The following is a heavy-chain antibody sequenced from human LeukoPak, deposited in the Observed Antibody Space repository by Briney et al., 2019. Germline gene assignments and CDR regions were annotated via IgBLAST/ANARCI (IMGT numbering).Heavy chain of an antibody. Sequence: GGSLRLSYAASGFTFSSYAMSWVRQAPGKGLEWVSAISGSGGSTYYADSVKGRFTISRDNSKNTLYLQMNSLRAEDTAVYYCAKDRGYSSSSSWFDPWGQGTLVTVSS. V-gene: IGHV3-23*01. CDR2: ISGSGGST. CDR1: GFTFSSYA. D-gene: IGHD6-13*01. CDR3: AKDRGYSSSSSWFDP. J-gene: IGHJ5*02.